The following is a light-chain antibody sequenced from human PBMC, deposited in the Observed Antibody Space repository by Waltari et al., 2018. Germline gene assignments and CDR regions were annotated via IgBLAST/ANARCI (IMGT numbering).Light chain of an antibody. CDR3: QQLNSYLEGT. CDR2: AAS. J-gene: IGKJ1*01. V-gene: IGKV1-9*01. Sequence: DIQLTQSPSFLSASVGDRVTITCRASQGISSYLAWYQQKPGKAPKLLIYAASTFQSGVPSRFSGSGSGTEFTLTISSLQPEDFATYYCQQLNSYLEGTFGQGTKVEIK. CDR1: QGISSY.